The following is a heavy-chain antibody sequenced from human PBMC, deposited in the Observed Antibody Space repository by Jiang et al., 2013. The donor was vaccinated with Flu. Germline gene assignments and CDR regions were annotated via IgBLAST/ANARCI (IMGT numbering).Heavy chain of an antibody. J-gene: IGHJ4*02. V-gene: IGHV7-4-1*02. Sequence: QSGSELKKPGASVKVSCKASGYTFTSYAMTWVRQAPGQGLEWMGWINTNTGNPTYAQGFTGRFVFSLDTSVNTAYLQISSLKAEDTAVYYCAREYCTGGVCYKYYYWGQGNPGHRLL. CDR1: GYTFTSYA. D-gene: IGHD2-8*02. CDR2: INTNTGNP. CDR3: AREYCTGGVCYKYYY.